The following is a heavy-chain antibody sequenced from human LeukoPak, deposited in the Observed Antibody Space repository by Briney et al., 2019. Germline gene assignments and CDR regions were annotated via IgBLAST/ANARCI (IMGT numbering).Heavy chain of an antibody. CDR2: ISPNSGGT. Sequence: ASVKVSCKASGYTFTGYYMHWVRQAPGQGPEWMGWISPNSGGTKYAQRFQGRVTMTRDTSISTAYMELSRLTSDDTAVYYCARDRGHPAAFDIWGQGTMVTVSS. J-gene: IGHJ3*02. V-gene: IGHV1-2*02. D-gene: IGHD3-10*01. CDR1: GYTFTGYY. CDR3: ARDRGHPAAFDI.